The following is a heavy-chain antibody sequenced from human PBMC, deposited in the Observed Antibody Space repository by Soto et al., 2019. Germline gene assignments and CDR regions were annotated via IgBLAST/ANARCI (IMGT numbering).Heavy chain of an antibody. V-gene: IGHV4-30-4*08. D-gene: IGHD6-13*01. Sequence: SWVRQAPGKGLEWIGYIYYSGSTYYNPSLKSRVTISVDTSKNQFSLKLSSVTAADTAVYYCARYSSSWFGEPTNLFAPSGQGTLVTVSS. CDR2: IYYSGST. J-gene: IGHJ5*02. CDR3: ARYSSSWFGEPTNLFAP.